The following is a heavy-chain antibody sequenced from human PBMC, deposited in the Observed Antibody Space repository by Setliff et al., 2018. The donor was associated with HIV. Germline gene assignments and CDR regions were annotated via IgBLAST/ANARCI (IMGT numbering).Heavy chain of an antibody. J-gene: IGHJ1*01. V-gene: IGHV4-38-2*01. CDR1: GYSISSGFY. Sequence: SETLSLTCAVSGYSISSGFYWGWIRQPPGKGLEWIGTIYHSGSTYYNPSLKSRVTISVDTSKNQFSLKVSSVAAADTAVYYCARQSSGSPEYFQHWGQGTLVTVSS. D-gene: IGHD1-26*01. CDR2: IYHSGST. CDR3: ARQSSGSPEYFQH.